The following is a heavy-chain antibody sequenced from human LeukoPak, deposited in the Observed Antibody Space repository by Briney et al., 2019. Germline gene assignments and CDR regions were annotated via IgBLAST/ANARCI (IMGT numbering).Heavy chain of an antibody. CDR2: ISSSGSTI. CDR3: ARDFGELLFVY. Sequence: PGGSLRLSCAASGFTFSSYEMNWVRQAPGKGLEWVSYISSSGSTIYYADSVEGRFTISRDNAKNSLYLQMNSLRAEDTAVYDCARDFGELLFVYWGQGTLVTVSS. J-gene: IGHJ4*02. D-gene: IGHD3-10*01. V-gene: IGHV3-48*03. CDR1: GFTFSSYE.